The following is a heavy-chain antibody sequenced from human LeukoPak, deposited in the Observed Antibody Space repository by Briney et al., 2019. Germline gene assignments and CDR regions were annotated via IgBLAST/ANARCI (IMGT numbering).Heavy chain of an antibody. Sequence: KASETLSLTCTVSGYSISSGYYWGWIRQPPGKGLEWIGSIYHSGSTYYNPSLKSRVTISVDTSKNQFSLKLSSVTAADTAVYYCARGFSITGTTTWFDPWGQGTLVTASS. V-gene: IGHV4-38-2*02. D-gene: IGHD1-7*01. CDR2: IYHSGST. CDR3: ARGFSITGTTTWFDP. J-gene: IGHJ5*02. CDR1: GYSISSGYY.